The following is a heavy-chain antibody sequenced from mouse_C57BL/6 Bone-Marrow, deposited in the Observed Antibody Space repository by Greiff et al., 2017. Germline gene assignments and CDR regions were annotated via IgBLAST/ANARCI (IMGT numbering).Heavy chain of an antibody. D-gene: IGHD1-1*01. J-gene: IGHJ3*01. CDR2: IDPEDGET. CDR1: GFNIKDYY. Sequence: VQLQQPGAELVKPGASVKLSCTASGFNIKDYYMHWVKQRTEQGLEWIGRIDPEDGETKYAPKFQGKATITADTSSNTASLQPSSLTSEDTAVXYCAREYYGSRSPFAYWGQGTLVTVSA. V-gene: IGHV14-2*01. CDR3: AREYYGSRSPFAY.